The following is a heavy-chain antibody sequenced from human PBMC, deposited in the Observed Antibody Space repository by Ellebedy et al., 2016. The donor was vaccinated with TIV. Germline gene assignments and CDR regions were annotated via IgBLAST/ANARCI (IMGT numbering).Heavy chain of an antibody. CDR1: GAAFSSHA. J-gene: IGHJ4*02. D-gene: IGHD3-22*01. CDR2: IVPMLRTA. Sequence: LVKVSCKASGAAFSSHAVSWVRQAPGQGLEWMGGIVPMLRTANYAQKFQGRVTITADQLGSTVYMELSSLRSEDAAVYYCARHSGYYWSYFDSWGQGTLVTVSS. CDR3: ARHSGYYWSYFDS. V-gene: IGHV1-69*10.